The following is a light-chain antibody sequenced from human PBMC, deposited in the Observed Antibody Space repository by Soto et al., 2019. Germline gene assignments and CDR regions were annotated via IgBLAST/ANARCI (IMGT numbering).Light chain of an antibody. CDR2: GAS. V-gene: IGKV3-15*01. Sequence: EIVLTQSPPTLSVSPVELATLSCSTSQPVTTNMAWYQQNPGQAPRLLIYGASTRATGIPARYSGSGSGTESTLTISSLQSEDFAVYYCQHYQYFRFSSTWTFGQGTKVDI. CDR1: QPVTTN. CDR3: QHYQYFRFSSTWT. J-gene: IGKJ1*01.